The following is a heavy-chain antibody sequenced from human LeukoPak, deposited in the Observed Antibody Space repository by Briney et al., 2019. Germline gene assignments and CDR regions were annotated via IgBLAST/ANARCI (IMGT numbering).Heavy chain of an antibody. CDR3: ARVRMSGWTLGYAFDI. D-gene: IGHD6-19*01. CDR1: GFTFSSYA. V-gene: IGHV3-30*04. Sequence: GGSLRLSCAASGFTFSSYAMHWVRQAPGKVLEWVAAISYDGPNKYYVDSVKGRFTISRDNSKNTLYLQMNSLRAEDTAVYYCARVRMSGWTLGYAFDIWGQGTTVTVSS. J-gene: IGHJ3*02. CDR2: ISYDGPNK.